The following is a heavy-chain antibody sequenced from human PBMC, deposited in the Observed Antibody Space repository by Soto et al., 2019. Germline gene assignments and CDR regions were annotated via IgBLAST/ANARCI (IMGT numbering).Heavy chain of an antibody. V-gene: IGHV1-8*01. D-gene: IGHD2-21*01. CDR1: GYTFTSYD. CDR2: MNPNSGNT. Sequence: QVQLVQSGAEVKKPGASVKVSCKASGYTFTSYDINWVRQATGQGLEWMGWMNPNSGNTGYAQKFHGRVTMTRNTSICTVSLELSSLRSEDTAVYYCMCGGPNGGFDYSGQGTLVTVSS. CDR3: MCGGPNGGFDY. J-gene: IGHJ4*02.